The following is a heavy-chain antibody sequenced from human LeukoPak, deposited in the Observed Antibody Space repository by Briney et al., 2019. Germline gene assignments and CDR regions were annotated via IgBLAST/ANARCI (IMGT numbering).Heavy chain of an antibody. Sequence: SETLSLTCAVSGYSISSGYYWRWIRQPPGKGLEWIGSIYHSGSTYYNPSLKSRVTISVDTSKNQFSLTLSSVTAADTAVYSCASTLPVYYYDSSGYYYDYWGQGTLVTVSS. CDR2: IYHSGST. CDR1: GYSISSGYY. CDR3: ASTLPVYYYDSSGYYYDY. D-gene: IGHD3-22*01. V-gene: IGHV4-38-2*01. J-gene: IGHJ4*02.